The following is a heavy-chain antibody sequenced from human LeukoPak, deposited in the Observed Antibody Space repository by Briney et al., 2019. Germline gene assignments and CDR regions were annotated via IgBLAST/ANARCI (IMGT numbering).Heavy chain of an antibody. Sequence: GGSLRLSCAASGFTFSTYAMSWVRQAPGKGPEWVSAISGSGISTSFADAVKGRFTISGDNSKNTLSLQMNSLRAEDTAVYYCANAGGDSRPHDYWGQGTLVTVSS. CDR2: ISGSGIST. D-gene: IGHD2-21*02. V-gene: IGHV3-23*01. J-gene: IGHJ4*02. CDR3: ANAGGDSRPHDY. CDR1: GFTFSTYA.